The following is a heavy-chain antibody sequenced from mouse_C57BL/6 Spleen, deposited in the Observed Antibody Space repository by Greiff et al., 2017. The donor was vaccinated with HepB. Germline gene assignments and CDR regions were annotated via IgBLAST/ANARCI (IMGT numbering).Heavy chain of an antibody. CDR2: IYPGDGDT. J-gene: IGHJ4*01. V-gene: IGHV1-80*01. CDR1: GYAFSSYW. D-gene: IGHD4-1*01. CDR3: ARQTGLYYAMDY. Sequence: VKLMESGAELVKPGASVKISCKASGYAFSSYWMNWVKQRPGKGLEWIGQIYPGDGDTNYNGKFKGKATLTADKSSSTAYMQLSSLTSEDSAVYFCARQTGLYYAMDYWGQGTSVTVSS.